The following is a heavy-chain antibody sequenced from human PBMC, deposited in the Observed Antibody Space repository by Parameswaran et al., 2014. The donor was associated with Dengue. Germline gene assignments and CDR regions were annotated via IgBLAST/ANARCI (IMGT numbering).Heavy chain of an antibody. CDR2: ISYDVIHK. V-gene: IGHV3-30*18. CDR3: AKALGRTVIYGMDV. Sequence: SLKISCAASGFAFSSHAMHWVRQAPGKGLEWVAVISYDVIHKFYGDSLRGRFTISRDNSKNTLYPQMNSLRPEDTAVYYCAKALGRTVIYGMDVWGQGATVTVSS. J-gene: IGHJ6*02. CDR1: GFAFSSHA. D-gene: IGHD2-15*01.